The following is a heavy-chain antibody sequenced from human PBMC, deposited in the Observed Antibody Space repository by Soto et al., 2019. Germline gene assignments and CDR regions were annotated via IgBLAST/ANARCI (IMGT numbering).Heavy chain of an antibody. D-gene: IGHD5-12*01. CDR2: ISSSSSYI. J-gene: IGHJ4*02. V-gene: IGHV3-21*01. CDR1: GFTFSSYS. Sequence: EVQLVESGGGLVKPGGSLRLSCAASGFTFSSYSMNWVRQAPGKGLEWVSSISSSSSYIYYADSVKGRFTISSDTSKNYLYLQMNLLRAEDTAVYYCARDRGYSGYDYDYWGQGTLVTVSS. CDR3: ARDRGYSGYDYDY.